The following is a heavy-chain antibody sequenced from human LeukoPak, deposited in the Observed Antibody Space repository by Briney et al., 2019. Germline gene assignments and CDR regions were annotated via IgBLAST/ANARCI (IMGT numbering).Heavy chain of an antibody. J-gene: IGHJ4*02. Sequence: SKTLSLTCTVSGGSISSSSYYWCWIRQPPGKGLEWIGSIYYSGSTYYNPSLKSRVTISVDTSKNQFSLKLSSVTAADTAVYYCARGVLTDTHIDYWGQGTLVTVSS. D-gene: IGHD3-9*01. V-gene: IGHV4-39*07. CDR3: ARGVLTDTHIDY. CDR2: IYYSGST. CDR1: GGSISSSSYY.